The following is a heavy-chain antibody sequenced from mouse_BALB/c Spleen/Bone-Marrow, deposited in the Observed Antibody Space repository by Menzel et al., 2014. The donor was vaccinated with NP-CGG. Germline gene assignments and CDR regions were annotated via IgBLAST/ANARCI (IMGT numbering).Heavy chain of an antibody. V-gene: IGHV1-69*02. D-gene: IGHD1-1*01. Sequence: QVQLQQSGAELVRPGASVKLSCKASGYTFTSYWINWVKQRPGQGLEWIGNIYPSDSYTNYNQKFKDKATLTVDKSSSPAYMQLSSPTSEDSAVYYCTRVRGYGSRAWFAYWGQGTLVTVSA. CDR2: IYPSDSYT. CDR1: GYTFTSYW. J-gene: IGHJ3*01. CDR3: TRVRGYGSRAWFAY.